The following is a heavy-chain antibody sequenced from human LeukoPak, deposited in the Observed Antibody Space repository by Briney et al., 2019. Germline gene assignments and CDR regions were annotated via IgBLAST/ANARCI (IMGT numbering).Heavy chain of an antibody. D-gene: IGHD3-3*01. CDR3: AKGFSYYDFWSGYYDAFDI. J-gene: IGHJ3*02. CDR1: GFTFSSYA. V-gene: IGHV3-23*01. Sequence: QPGGSLRLSCAASGFTFSSYARRWVRQAPGKGLEWVSAISGSGGSTYYADSVKGRFTISRDNSKNTLYLQMNSLRAEDTAVYYCAKGFSYYDFWSGYYDAFDIWGQGTMVTVSS. CDR2: ISGSGGST.